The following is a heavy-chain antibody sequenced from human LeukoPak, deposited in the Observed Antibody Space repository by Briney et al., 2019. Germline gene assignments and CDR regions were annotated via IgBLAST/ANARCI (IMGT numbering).Heavy chain of an antibody. Sequence: PGGSLRLSCAASGFTFSSYGMHWVRQAPGKGLEWVAVIWYDGSNKYYADSVKGRFTISRDNSKNTLYLQMNSLRADDTAVYYCSRYCNGGSCYGDYWGQGTLVTVSS. J-gene: IGHJ4*02. CDR3: SRYCNGGSCYGDY. CDR2: IWYDGSNK. V-gene: IGHV3-33*01. CDR1: GFTFSSYG. D-gene: IGHD2-15*01.